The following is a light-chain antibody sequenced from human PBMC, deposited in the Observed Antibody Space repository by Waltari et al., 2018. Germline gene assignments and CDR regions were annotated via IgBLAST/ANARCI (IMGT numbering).Light chain of an antibody. CDR3: HQYYSVPRT. Sequence: VLTQSPDTLSLSPGERATLSCRASQSVNSKSVAWYQQRPGQAPRLLINGASNRATGIPDRFSGSGSGTDFTLTISSLQAEDVAVYYCHQYYSVPRTFGQGTKLEIK. J-gene: IGKJ2*01. CDR1: QSVNSKS. V-gene: IGKV3-20*01. CDR2: GAS.